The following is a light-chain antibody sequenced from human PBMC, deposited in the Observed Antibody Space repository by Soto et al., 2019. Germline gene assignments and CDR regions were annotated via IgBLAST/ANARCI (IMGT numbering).Light chain of an antibody. CDR3: QQSYSTPRT. V-gene: IGKV1-39*01. J-gene: IGKJ1*01. CDR1: QSISSY. Sequence: DIQMTQSPSCLSASVGDRVTITCRASQSISSYLNWYQQKPGKAPKLLIYAASSLQSGVPSRFSGSGSGTDFTLTISSLQPEDFATYYCQQSYSTPRTFGQGTKAEIK. CDR2: AAS.